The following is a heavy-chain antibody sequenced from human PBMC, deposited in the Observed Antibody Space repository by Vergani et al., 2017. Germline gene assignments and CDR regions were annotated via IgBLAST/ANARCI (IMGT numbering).Heavy chain of an antibody. J-gene: IGHJ4*02. V-gene: IGHV4-4*02. D-gene: IGHD3-10*01. CDR3: ARVITMVRGVITHIDFDY. CDR2: IYHSGST. CDR1: GGSISSSNW. Sequence: QVQLPESGPGLVKPSGTLSLTCAVSGGSISSSNWWSWVRQPPGKGLEWIGEIYHSGSTNYNPSLKSRVTISVDKSKNQFSLKLSSVTAADTAVYYCARVITMVRGVITHIDFDYWGQGTLVTVSS.